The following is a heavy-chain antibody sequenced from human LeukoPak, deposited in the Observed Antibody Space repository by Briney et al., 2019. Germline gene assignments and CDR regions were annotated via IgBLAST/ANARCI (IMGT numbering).Heavy chain of an antibody. J-gene: IGHJ4*02. CDR2: ISSSGSTI. CDR3: ARDPNDYGDPYFDY. V-gene: IGHV3-48*03. CDR1: GFTFSSYE. Sequence: GGSLRLSCAASGFTFSSYEMAWVRQAPGKGLEWVSHISSSGSTIYYADSVKGRFTISRDNAKNSVYLQMSSLRAEDTAVYYCARDPNDYGDPYFDYWGQGTLVTVSS. D-gene: IGHD4-17*01.